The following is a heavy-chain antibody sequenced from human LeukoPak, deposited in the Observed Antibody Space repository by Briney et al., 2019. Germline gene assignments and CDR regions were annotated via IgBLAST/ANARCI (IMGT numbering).Heavy chain of an antibody. CDR1: GGSISSYY. V-gene: IGHV4-59*01. Sequence: VKPSETLSLTCTVSGGSISSYYWSWIRQPPGKGLEWIGYIYYSGSTNYNPSLKSRVTISVDTSKNQFSLKLSSVTAADTAVYYCARGLAYYYDSSGYGAFDIWGQGTMVTVSS. D-gene: IGHD3-22*01. CDR2: IYYSGST. CDR3: ARGLAYYYDSSGYGAFDI. J-gene: IGHJ3*02.